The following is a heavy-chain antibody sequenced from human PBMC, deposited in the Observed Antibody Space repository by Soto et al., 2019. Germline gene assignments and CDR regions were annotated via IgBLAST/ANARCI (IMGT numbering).Heavy chain of an antibody. CDR2: ISAYNGNT. Sequence: QVQLVQSGAEVKKPGASVKVSCKASGYTFTSYGISWVRQAPGQGLEWMGWISAYNGNTNYAQKLQGRVTMTTDTSTTTAYMELRSLRSDDAAVYYCARYRPHSSGWALNYYYYYGMDVWGQGTTVTVSS. CDR1: GYTFTSYG. D-gene: IGHD6-19*01. CDR3: ARYRPHSSGWALNYYYYYGMDV. J-gene: IGHJ6*02. V-gene: IGHV1-18*01.